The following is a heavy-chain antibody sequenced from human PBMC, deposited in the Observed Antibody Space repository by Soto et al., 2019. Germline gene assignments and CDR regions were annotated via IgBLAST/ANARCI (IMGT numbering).Heavy chain of an antibody. CDR1: GFNLETCA. CDR2: ISGSGGST. Sequence: EVQLLESGGGLVQPGGSLRLSSAASGFNLETCAMSGVRQAPGKGREWVLGISGSGGSTYYADSVKGRLTISRDNSKNTLYLEMNNLTADETAIYCCAKGKTSGWYYFDFWGQGTLVTVSS. V-gene: IGHV3-23*01. J-gene: IGHJ4*02. CDR3: AKGKTSGWYYFDF. D-gene: IGHD6-19*01.